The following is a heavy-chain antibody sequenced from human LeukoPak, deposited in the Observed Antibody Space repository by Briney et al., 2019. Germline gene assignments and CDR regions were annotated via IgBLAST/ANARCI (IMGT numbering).Heavy chain of an antibody. Sequence: SQTLSLTCTVSGDSISSGSYYWSWVRQPAGKGLEWIGRIFASGISDYNPSLKSRVTISVDTSKRQFSLEVNSVTAADTAVYYCARFSGSYLAYFDYWGQGTLVTVSS. D-gene: IGHD1-26*01. CDR2: IFASGIS. CDR1: GDSISSGSYY. CDR3: ARFSGSYLAYFDY. V-gene: IGHV4-61*02. J-gene: IGHJ4*02.